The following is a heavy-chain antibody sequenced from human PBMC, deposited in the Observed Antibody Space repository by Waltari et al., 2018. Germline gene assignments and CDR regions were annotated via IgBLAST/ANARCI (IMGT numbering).Heavy chain of an antibody. J-gene: IGHJ5*02. CDR2: IYTSGST. Sequence: QVQLQESGPGLVKPSQTLSLTCTVSGGSISSGSYYWSWIRQPAGKGLEWIGRIYTSGSTNYNPSLKSRVTISVDTSKNQFSLKLSSVTAADTAVYYCARDRESLNPGHNWFDPWGQGTLVTVSS. V-gene: IGHV4-61*02. CDR1: GGSISSGSYY. CDR3: ARDRESLNPGHNWFDP.